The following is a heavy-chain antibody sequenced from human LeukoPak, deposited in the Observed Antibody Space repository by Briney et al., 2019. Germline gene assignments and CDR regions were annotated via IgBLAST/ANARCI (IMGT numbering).Heavy chain of an antibody. CDR1: RLTFSNFG. J-gene: IGHJ3*02. D-gene: IGHD6-13*01. V-gene: IGHV3-48*04. CDR2: ISSSSTTI. CDR3: AREWWGAAAGRTDAFDI. Sequence: PGGSLRLPCAASRLTFSNFGMNWVRQAPGKGLEWLSYISSSSTTIYYADSVKGRFTISRDNAKNSLYLQMNSLRAEDTAVYYCAREWWGAAAGRTDAFDIWGQGTMVTVSA.